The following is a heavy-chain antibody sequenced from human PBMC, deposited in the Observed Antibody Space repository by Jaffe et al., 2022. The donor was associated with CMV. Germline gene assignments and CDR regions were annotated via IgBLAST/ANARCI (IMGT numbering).Heavy chain of an antibody. V-gene: IGHV3-23*01. Sequence: EVQLLESGGGLVQPGGSLRLSCAASGFTFSSYAMSWVRQAPGKGLEWVSAISGSGGSTYYADSVKGRFTISRDNSKNTLYLQMNSLRAEDTAVYYCAKDRAYCGGDCYSNWFDPWGQGTLVTVSS. CDR2: ISGSGGST. J-gene: IGHJ5*02. CDR3: AKDRAYCGGDCYSNWFDP. D-gene: IGHD2-21*02. CDR1: GFTFSSYA.